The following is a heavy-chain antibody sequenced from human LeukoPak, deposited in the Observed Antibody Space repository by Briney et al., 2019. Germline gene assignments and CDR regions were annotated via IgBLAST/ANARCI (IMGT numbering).Heavy chain of an antibody. J-gene: IGHJ3*02. CDR1: GGSISSYY. CDR2: IYTSGST. D-gene: IGHD1-26*01. Sequence: SETLSLTCTVSGGSISSYYWSWIRQPAGKGLEWIGRIYTSGSTNYNPSLKSRVTMSVDTSKNQFSLKLSSVTAADTAVYYCASETIVEASSGAFDIWGQGTMVTVSS. CDR3: ASETIVEASSGAFDI. V-gene: IGHV4-4*07.